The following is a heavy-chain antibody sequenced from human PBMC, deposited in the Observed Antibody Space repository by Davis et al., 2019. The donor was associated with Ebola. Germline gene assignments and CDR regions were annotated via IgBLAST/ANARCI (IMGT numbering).Heavy chain of an antibody. CDR3: ARRCGITFGGVNVPGWFDP. D-gene: IGHD3-16*02. Sequence: SETLSLTCTVSDGSISSSSYYWGWIRQPPGKGLEWIGSIYYSGSTYYNPSLKSPVTISVDTSKNQFSLKLSSVTAADTAVYYCARRCGITFGGVNVPGWFDPWGQGTLVTVSS. J-gene: IGHJ5*02. CDR2: IYYSGST. CDR1: DGSISSSSYY. V-gene: IGHV4-39*01.